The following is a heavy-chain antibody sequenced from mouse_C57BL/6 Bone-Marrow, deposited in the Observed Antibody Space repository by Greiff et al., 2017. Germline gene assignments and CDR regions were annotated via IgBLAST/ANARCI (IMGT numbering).Heavy chain of an antibody. CDR1: GYTFTDYA. J-gene: IGHJ1*03. D-gene: IGHD1-1*01. CDR3: ASPYYGSSYGYWYFDV. V-gene: IGHV1-67*01. CDR2: ISTYYGDA. Sequence: QVQLQQSGPELVRPGVSVKISCKGSGYTFTDYAMHWVKQSHAKSLEWIGVISTYYGDASSNQKFKDKATMPVANSSSTAYMELARLTSEDSAVYYCASPYYGSSYGYWYFDVWGTGTTVTVSS.